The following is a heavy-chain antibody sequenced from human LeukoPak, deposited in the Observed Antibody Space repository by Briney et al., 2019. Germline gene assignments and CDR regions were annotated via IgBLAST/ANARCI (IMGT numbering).Heavy chain of an antibody. V-gene: IGHV3-21*01. CDR3: ARGSSSSSLPADY. CDR2: ISSSSSYI. D-gene: IGHD6-6*01. CDR1: GFTFSSYS. J-gene: IGHJ4*02. Sequence: PGGSLRLSCAASGFTFSSYSMNWVRQAPGKGLEWASSISSSSSYIYYADSVKGRFTISRDNAKNPLYLQMNSLRAEDTAVYYCARGSSSSSLPADYWGQGTLVTVSS.